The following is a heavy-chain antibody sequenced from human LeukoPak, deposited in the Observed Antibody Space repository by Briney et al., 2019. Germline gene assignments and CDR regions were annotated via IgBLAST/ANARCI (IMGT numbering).Heavy chain of an antibody. D-gene: IGHD3-22*01. CDR2: IIPIFGTA. CDR3: ARVDSRGAQRGYNFYGLDV. J-gene: IGHJ6*02. V-gene: IGHV1-69*13. Sequence: SVNVSCKASGGTFSSYAISWVRQAPGQGLEWMGGIIPIFGTANYAQKFQGRVTITADESTSTAYMELSSLRSEDTAVYYCARVDSRGAQRGYNFYGLDVWGQGTPVTVSS. CDR1: GGTFSSYA.